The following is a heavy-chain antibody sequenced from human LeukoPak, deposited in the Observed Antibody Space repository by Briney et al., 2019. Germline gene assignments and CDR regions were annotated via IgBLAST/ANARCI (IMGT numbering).Heavy chain of an antibody. CDR1: GFTFSSYA. J-gene: IGHJ4*02. CDR2: ISGSGGST. CDR3: ASALRIYYYFDY. D-gene: IGHD1-26*01. V-gene: IGHV3-23*01. Sequence: GGSLRLSCAASGFTFSSYAMSWVRQAPGKGLEWVSAISGSGGSTYYADSVKGRFTISRDNSKNTLYLQTNSLRAEDTAVYYCASALRIYYYFDYWGQGTLVTVSS.